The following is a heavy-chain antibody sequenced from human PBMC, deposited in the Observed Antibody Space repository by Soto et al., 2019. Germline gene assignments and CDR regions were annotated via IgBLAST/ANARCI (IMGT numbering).Heavy chain of an antibody. J-gene: IGHJ6*02. D-gene: IGHD4-17*01. CDR1: GFTFSSYA. CDR2: ISGSGGST. CDR3: AKDDYPDYYYYGMDV. V-gene: IGHV3-23*01. Sequence: SGGSLRLSCAASGFTFSSYAMSWVRQAPGKGLEWVSAISGSGGSTYYADSVKGRFTISRDNSKNTLYLQMNSLRAEDTAVYYCAKDDYPDYYYYGMDVWGQGTTVTV.